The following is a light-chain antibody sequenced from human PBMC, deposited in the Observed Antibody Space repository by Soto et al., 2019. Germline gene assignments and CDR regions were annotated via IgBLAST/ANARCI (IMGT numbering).Light chain of an antibody. CDR2: KAS. Sequence: DIQMTQSPSTLSASVGDRVTITCRASQSISSWLAWYQQKPGKAPKLLIYKASSLESGVPSRFSGSGSGTEFTLTISSPQPDDFATYYCQQYYSYPPWTFGQGTKVDIK. J-gene: IGKJ1*01. CDR1: QSISSW. V-gene: IGKV1-5*03. CDR3: QQYYSYPPWT.